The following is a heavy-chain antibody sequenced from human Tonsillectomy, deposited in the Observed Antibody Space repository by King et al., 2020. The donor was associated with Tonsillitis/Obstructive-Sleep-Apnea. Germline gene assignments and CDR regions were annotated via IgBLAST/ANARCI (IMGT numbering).Heavy chain of an antibody. CDR1: GFTFDDYA. D-gene: IGHD2-2*01. CDR2: ISGDGGST. J-gene: IGHJ6*03. CDR3: AKNKAPLVSAVVPNYYYMDV. Sequence: VQLVESGGGVVQPGGSLRLSCAASGFTFDDYAMHWVRQGPGKGLEQVSLISGDGGSTYYADSVKGRFTISRDNSKNSLYLQMNSLRTEDTALYYCAKNKAPLVSAVVPNYYYMDVWGKGTTVTVSS. V-gene: IGHV3-43*02.